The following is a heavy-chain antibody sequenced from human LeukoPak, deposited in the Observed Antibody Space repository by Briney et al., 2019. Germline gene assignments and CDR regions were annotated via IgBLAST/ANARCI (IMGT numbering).Heavy chain of an antibody. CDR1: GFTFSSYG. Sequence: GGSLRLSCAASGFTFSSYGMHWVRQAPGKGLEWVAFIWYDGSNKYYADSVKGRFTISRDNSKNTLYLQMNSLRAEDTAVYYCARHSDILTGYYNPNFDYWGQGTLVTVSS. CDR2: IWYDGSNK. V-gene: IGHV3-33*01. CDR3: ARHSDILTGYYNPNFDY. J-gene: IGHJ4*02. D-gene: IGHD3-9*01.